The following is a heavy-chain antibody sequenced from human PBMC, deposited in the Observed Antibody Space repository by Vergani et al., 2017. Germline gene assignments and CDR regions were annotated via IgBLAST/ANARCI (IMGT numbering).Heavy chain of an antibody. J-gene: IGHJ4*02. Sequence: VQLVESGGGLVKPGGSLRLSCAASGFTFSSYGMHWVRQAPGKGLEWVAIISYDGSNKYYADSVKGRFTISRDNSKNTMYLQMNSLRAEDTAVYYCAKDPIPDNRYDYYFDYWGQGTLVTVSS. D-gene: IGHD5-12*01. CDR1: GFTFSSYG. CDR3: AKDPIPDNRYDYYFDY. V-gene: IGHV3-30*18. CDR2: ISYDGSNK.